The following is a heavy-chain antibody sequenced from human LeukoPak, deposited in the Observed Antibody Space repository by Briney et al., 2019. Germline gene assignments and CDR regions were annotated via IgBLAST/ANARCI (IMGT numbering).Heavy chain of an antibody. Sequence: GVSLRLSCAASGLTFSGYAMSWVRQAPGKGLEWVSAISGSGGSTYYADSVKGRFTISRDNSKNTLYLQMNSLRAEDTAVYYCAKNHMVRGAIDYWGQGTLVTVSS. CDR2: ISGSGGST. D-gene: IGHD3-10*01. CDR3: AKNHMVRGAIDY. CDR1: GLTFSGYA. V-gene: IGHV3-23*01. J-gene: IGHJ4*02.